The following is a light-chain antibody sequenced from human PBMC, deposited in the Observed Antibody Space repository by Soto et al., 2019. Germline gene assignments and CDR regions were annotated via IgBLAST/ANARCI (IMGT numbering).Light chain of an antibody. CDR1: SSDVGSYNL. V-gene: IGLV2-23*01. CDR3: CSYAGSSTCV. J-gene: IGLJ3*02. CDR2: EGS. Sequence: QSVLTQPASVSGSPGQSITISCTGTSSDVGSYNLVSWYQQHPGKAPKLMIYEGSKRPSGVSNRFSGSKSGNTASLTISGLQAEDEADYYCCSYAGSSTCVFGGGTKQTVL.